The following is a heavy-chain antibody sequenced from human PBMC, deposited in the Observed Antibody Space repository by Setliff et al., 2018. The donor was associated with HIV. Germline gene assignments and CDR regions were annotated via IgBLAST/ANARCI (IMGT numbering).Heavy chain of an antibody. V-gene: IGHV4-4*07. CDR3: ARGIGLRPFDA. CDR1: GDSLNTYY. Sequence: SETLSLTCTVSGDSLNTYYWSWIRQSGGKGLEWIGRIYASGKTTFNPPLKSRLTISVDTSKRQFSLNLSSVTAADTAVYFCARGIGLRPFDAWGQGTLVTVSS. D-gene: IGHD4-17*01. J-gene: IGHJ4*02. CDR2: IYASGKT.